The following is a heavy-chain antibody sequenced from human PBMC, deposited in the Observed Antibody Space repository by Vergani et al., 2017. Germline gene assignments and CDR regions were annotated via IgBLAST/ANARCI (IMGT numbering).Heavy chain of an antibody. D-gene: IGHD2-15*01. Sequence: QVQLQESGPGLVKPSQTLSLTCTVSGGSINSHNYYWSWIRQPAGKGLEWIGRIHTSGSTNYNPSLKNRVTMSEDTSKNQLSLNLTSVTAADTAVYFCARGSCLGGSCYKPLFDYWGQGILVTVSS. J-gene: IGHJ4*02. V-gene: IGHV4-61*02. CDR3: ARGSCLGGSCYKPLFDY. CDR2: IHTSGST. CDR1: GGSINSHNYY.